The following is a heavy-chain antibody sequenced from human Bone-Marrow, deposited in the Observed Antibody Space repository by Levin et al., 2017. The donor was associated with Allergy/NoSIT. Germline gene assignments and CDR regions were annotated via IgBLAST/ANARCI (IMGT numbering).Heavy chain of an antibody. Sequence: GESLKISCAASGFIFSGSVIHWVRQASGKGLEWVGRIRSKANNYATVYAASVNGRLTISRDDSKNTAYLQMSSLETEDTAVYYCTRHVPGYCTTTSGPGLDYWGQGTLVTVSS. J-gene: IGHJ4*02. CDR2: IRSKANNYAT. V-gene: IGHV3-73*01. CDR3: TRHVPGYCTTTSGPGLDY. CDR1: GFIFSGSV. D-gene: IGHD2-2*03.